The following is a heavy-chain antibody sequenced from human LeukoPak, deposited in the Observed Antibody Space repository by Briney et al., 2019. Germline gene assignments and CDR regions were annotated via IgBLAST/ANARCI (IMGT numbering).Heavy chain of an antibody. CDR1: GGSISSGRYY. CDR2: IYRSGST. V-gene: IGHV4-61*09. D-gene: IGHD2-15*01. CDR3: ARSENCSGGSCYSNNWFDP. J-gene: IGHJ5*02. Sequence: SETLSLTCTVSGGSISSGRYYWSWIRQPAGKRLEWVGHIYRSGSTNYNPSLKSRVTISVDTSKNQFSLKLSSVTAADTAVYYCARSENCSGGSCYSNNWFDPWGQGTLVTVSS.